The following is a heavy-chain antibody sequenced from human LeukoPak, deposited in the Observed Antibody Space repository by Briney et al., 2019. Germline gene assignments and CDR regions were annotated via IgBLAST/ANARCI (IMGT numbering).Heavy chain of an antibody. V-gene: IGHV3-23*01. CDR2: IRGSGDTT. CDR3: AKSCYNYARRGMDGFDI. CDR1: GSSFSIYA. D-gene: IGHD5-18*01. J-gene: IGHJ3*02. Sequence: GPSLSPSCAASGSSFSIYAMESVRQAPGGGLECVSGIRGSGDTTSYADSVKGRRFNISRDNSKNTLYQQMNSVRAEDTAVYYCAKSCYNYARRGMDGFDIWGQGTMVTVSS.